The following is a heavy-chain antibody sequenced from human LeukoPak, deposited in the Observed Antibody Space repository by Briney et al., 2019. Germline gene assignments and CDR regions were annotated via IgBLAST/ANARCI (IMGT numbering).Heavy chain of an antibody. Sequence: GGSLRLSCAASGFTFSSYAMSWVREAPGKGLEWVSTINANGVNTYYADSVRGRFTISRDYSKDTLYLQLNSLRAEDTAIYFWAKPISGGLAVSADCFDPWGQGTLVIVSS. CDR2: INANGVNT. CDR1: GFTFSSYA. V-gene: IGHV3-23*01. D-gene: IGHD6-19*01. CDR3: AKPISGGLAVSADCFDP. J-gene: IGHJ5*02.